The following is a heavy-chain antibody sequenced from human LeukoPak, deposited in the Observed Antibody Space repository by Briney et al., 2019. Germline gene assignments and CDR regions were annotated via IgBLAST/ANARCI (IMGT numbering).Heavy chain of an antibody. D-gene: IGHD2-21*02. CDR3: ARRGCGGCYYPTMDYYMDV. CDR2: MNPNSGNT. V-gene: IGHV1-8*01. J-gene: IGHJ6*03. Sequence: ASVKVSRKASVYTFTSYDINWVRQATGQGLEWMGWMNPNSGNTGYAQKFHGRVTMTRNTSISTAYMELSSVRSEDTAVYYCARRGCGGCYYPTMDYYMDVWGKGTTVTVSS. CDR1: VYTFTSYD.